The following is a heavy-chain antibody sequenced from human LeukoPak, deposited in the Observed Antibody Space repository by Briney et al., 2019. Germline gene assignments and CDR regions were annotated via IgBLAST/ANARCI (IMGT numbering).Heavy chain of an antibody. Sequence: SETLSLTCAVSGGSLSSSSTSYWGWIRGPPGKGLEGIGGIYYSGSTYYNPSLMSRVTISVDTSKNQFSLKLSSVTAADTAVYYCARDAIAAAGTFLAFDIWGQGTMVTVSS. CDR3: ARDAIAAAGTFLAFDI. V-gene: IGHV4-39*07. J-gene: IGHJ3*02. CDR1: GGSLSSSSTSY. D-gene: IGHD6-13*01. CDR2: IYYSGST.